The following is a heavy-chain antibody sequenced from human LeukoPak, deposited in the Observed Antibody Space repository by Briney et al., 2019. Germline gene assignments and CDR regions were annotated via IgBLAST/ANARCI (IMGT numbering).Heavy chain of an antibody. CDR2: MNPNSGNT. J-gene: IGHJ3*02. V-gene: IGHV1-8*03. D-gene: IGHD2-2*01. CDR3: ARGVVVVPAAIDAFDI. CDR1: GYTFTSYD. Sequence: ASVKVSCKASGYTFTSYDINWVRQATGQGLEWMGWMNPNSGNTGYAQKFQGRVTITRNTSISTAYMGLSSLRSEDTAVYYCARGVVVVPAAIDAFDIRGQGTMVTVSS.